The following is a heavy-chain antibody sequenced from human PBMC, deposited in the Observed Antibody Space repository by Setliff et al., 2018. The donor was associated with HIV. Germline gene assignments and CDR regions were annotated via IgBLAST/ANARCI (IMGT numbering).Heavy chain of an antibody. CDR2: IRSKAYGGTT. V-gene: IGHV3-49*04. CDR3: TRTFFHSSGYYHNLQPFDY. J-gene: IGHJ4*02. CDR1: GFTFGDYA. D-gene: IGHD3-22*01. Sequence: PGGSLRLSCTASGFTFGDYAMSWVRQAPGKGLEWVGFIRSKAYGGTTEYAASVKGRFTISRDDSKSIAYLQMNSLKTEDTAVYYCTRTFFHSSGYYHNLQPFDYWGQGTLVTV.